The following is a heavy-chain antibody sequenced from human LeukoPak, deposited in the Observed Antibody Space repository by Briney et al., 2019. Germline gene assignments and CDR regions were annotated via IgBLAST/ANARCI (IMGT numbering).Heavy chain of an antibody. CDR1: GYTFTGYY. V-gene: IGHV1-2*02. J-gene: IGHJ3*02. CDR2: INPNSGGT. Sequence: ASVKVSCKASGYTFTGYYMHWVRQAPGQGLEWMGWINPNSGGTNYAQKFQDRVTMTTDTSTSTAYMELRSLRSDDTAVYFCAREGTVGYTSGWYAFDIWGPGTMVTVSS. D-gene: IGHD6-19*01. CDR3: AREGTVGYTSGWYAFDI.